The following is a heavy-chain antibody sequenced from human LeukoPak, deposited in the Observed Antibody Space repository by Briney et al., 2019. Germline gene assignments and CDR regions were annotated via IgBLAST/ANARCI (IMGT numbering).Heavy chain of an antibody. V-gene: IGHV1-3*01. J-gene: IGHJ6*02. CDR2: INAGNGNT. D-gene: IGHD6-19*01. CDR1: GYTFTSYA. CDR3: ARGGAVAGNTYYYYGMDV. Sequence: ASVTVSCKASGYTFTSYAMHWVRQAPGQRLEWMGWINAGNGNTKYSQKFQGRVTITRDTSASTAYMELSSLRSEDTAVYYCARGGAVAGNTYYYYGMDVWGQGTTVTASS.